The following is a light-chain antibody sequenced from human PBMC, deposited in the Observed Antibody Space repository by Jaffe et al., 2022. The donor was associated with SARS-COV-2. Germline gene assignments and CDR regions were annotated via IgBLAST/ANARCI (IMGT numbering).Light chain of an antibody. CDR1: SSDVGAYNF. CDR2: DVN. Sequence: QSALTQPASVSGSPGQSITISCTGTSSDVGAYNFVSWYQQHPGKAPKLIIYDVNNGPSGVSNRFSGSKSGNTASLTISGLQAEDEADYYCSSYTSSTSVVFGGGTKLTVL. J-gene: IGLJ2*01. CDR3: SSYTSSTSVV. V-gene: IGLV2-14*01.